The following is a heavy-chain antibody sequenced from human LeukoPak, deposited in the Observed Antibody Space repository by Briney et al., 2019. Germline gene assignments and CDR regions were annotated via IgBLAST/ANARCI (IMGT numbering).Heavy chain of an antibody. CDR1: GGSFSGYY. V-gene: IGHV4-34*01. CDR2: IYYRGST. Sequence: SETLSLTCAVYGGSFSGYYWGWIRQPPGKGLEWIGSIYYRGSTYYNPSLKSRVAISVDTSKNQFSLKLSSVTAADTAVYYCARDSRSGWGNWFDPWGQGTLVTVSS. CDR3: ARDSRSGWGNWFDP. J-gene: IGHJ5*02. D-gene: IGHD6-19*01.